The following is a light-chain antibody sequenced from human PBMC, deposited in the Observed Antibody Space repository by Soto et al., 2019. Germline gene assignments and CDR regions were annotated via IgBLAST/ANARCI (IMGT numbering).Light chain of an antibody. CDR3: LLSYSGARVRV. J-gene: IGLJ1*01. CDR1: TGAVTSGHY. V-gene: IGLV7-46*01. CDR2: DTS. Sequence: QAVVTQEPSLTVSPGVTVTLTCGSSTGAVTSGHYPYWFQQKPGQAPRTLIYDTSNKHSWTPARFSGSLLGGKAALALSGAQPEDEAEYYCLLSYSGARVRVFGTGTKVTVL.